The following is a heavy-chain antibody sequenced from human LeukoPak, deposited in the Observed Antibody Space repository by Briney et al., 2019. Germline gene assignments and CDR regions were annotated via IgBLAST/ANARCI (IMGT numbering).Heavy chain of an antibody. CDR2: ISYDGSNK. Sequence: GGSLRLSCAASGFTFSSYGMHWVRQAPGKGLEWVAVISYDGSNKYYADSVKGRFTISRDNSKNTLYLQMNSLRAEDTAVYYCAKDSPIWFGELYYFDYWGQGTLATVSS. CDR3: AKDSPIWFGELYYFDY. CDR1: GFTFSSYG. J-gene: IGHJ4*02. V-gene: IGHV3-30*18. D-gene: IGHD3-10*01.